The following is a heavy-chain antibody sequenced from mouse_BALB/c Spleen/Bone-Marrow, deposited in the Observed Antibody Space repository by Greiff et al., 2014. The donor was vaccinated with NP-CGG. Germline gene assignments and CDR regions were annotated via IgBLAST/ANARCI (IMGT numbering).Heavy chain of an antibody. CDR1: GYTFTSYV. J-gene: IGHJ4*01. CDR2: INPYNDGT. Sequence: HVKQSGPELIKPGASVKMSCKASGYTFTSYVIHWVKQKPGQGLKWIGYINPYNDGTKYNEKFKGKATLTSDKSSSTAYVDLSGLASEDSAVYYCVRGVYYDYDEGALDYWGQGTSVTVSS. D-gene: IGHD2-4*01. CDR3: VRGVYYDYDEGALDY. V-gene: IGHV1-14*01.